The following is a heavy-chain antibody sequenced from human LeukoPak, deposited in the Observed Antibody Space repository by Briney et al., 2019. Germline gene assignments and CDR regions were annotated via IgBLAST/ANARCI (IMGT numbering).Heavy chain of an antibody. J-gene: IGHJ4*02. CDR3: AKGGKWDVTPFDY. Sequence: GGSLRLSCAASGFTFSSYSTNWVRQAPGKGLEWVSTISGGGGSTYYADSVKGRFTISRDNSKNTLYLQVNSLRAEDTAVYYCAKGGKWDVTPFDYWGQGTLVTVSS. D-gene: IGHD1-26*01. CDR2: ISGGGGST. CDR1: GFTFSSYS. V-gene: IGHV3-23*01.